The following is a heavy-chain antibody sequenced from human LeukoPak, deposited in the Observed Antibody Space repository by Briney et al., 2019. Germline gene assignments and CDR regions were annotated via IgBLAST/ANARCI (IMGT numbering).Heavy chain of an antibody. J-gene: IGHJ6*02. D-gene: IGHD2-2*01. CDR2: IYPGDSDT. CDR3: ARLGYCSSASCYYGMDV. Sequence: GESLKISCKGSGYSFTSHWIGWVRQMPGKGLEWMGIIYPGDSDTRYSPSFQGQVTISADKSISTAYLQWGSLKASDTAIYYCARLGYCSSASCYYGMDVWGQGTTVTVSS. V-gene: IGHV5-51*01. CDR1: GYSFTSHW.